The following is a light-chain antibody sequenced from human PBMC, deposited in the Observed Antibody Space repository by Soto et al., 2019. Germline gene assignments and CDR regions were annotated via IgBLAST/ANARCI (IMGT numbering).Light chain of an antibody. V-gene: IGKV1-6*01. CDR1: QDIRKY. CDR2: RAS. J-gene: IGKJ2*01. Sequence: AIQMTQSPSSLSASVGDRVTITCRASQDIRKYLAWYQQKPWKAPQILIYRASTLQTGVASRFSGSGSATDFTLTISSLQPEDSAAYYCLKDYNYPFTFGQGTKLDI. CDR3: LKDYNYPFT.